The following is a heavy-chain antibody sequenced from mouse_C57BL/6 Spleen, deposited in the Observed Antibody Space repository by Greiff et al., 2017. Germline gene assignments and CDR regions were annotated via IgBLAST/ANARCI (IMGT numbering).Heavy chain of an antibody. CDR3: ARKTITTVVATVNYAMDY. J-gene: IGHJ4*01. D-gene: IGHD1-1*01. V-gene: IGHV1-64*01. Sequence: QVQLQQPGAELVKPGASVKLSCKASGYTFTSYWMHWVKQRPGQGLEWIGMIHPNSGSTNYNEKFKSKATLTVDKSSSTAYMQLRSLTSEDSAVYYCARKTITTVVATVNYAMDYWGQGTSVTVSS. CDR2: IHPNSGST. CDR1: GYTFTSYW.